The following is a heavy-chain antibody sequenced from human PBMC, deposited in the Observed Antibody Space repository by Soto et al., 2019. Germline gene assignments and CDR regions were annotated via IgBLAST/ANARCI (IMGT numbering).Heavy chain of an antibody. V-gene: IGHV1-69*04. CDR3: ANGHENYFYYGMDV. Sequence: GASVKVSCKTSGGTLSIFAISWVLQAPGQGLEWVGTFIPVVAMAKYGQNLQGRVTITADPSTNTLFMELSSLRYEDTAVYYCANGHENYFYYGMDVWGQGTTVTVSS. CDR2: FIPVVAMA. J-gene: IGHJ6*02. D-gene: IGHD2-8*01. CDR1: GGTLSIFA.